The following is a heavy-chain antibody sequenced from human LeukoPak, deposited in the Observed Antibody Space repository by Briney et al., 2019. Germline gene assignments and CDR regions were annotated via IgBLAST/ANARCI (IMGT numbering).Heavy chain of an antibody. CDR1: GFTFSSYA. Sequence: GRSLSLSCAASGFTFSSYAMHWVRQAPGKGLEGVAVISYDGSNKYYADSVKGRFTISRDNSKNTLYLQMNSLRAEDTAVYYCARDQDPYGDYSRNWFDPGGQGTLVTVSS. D-gene: IGHD4-17*01. J-gene: IGHJ5*02. V-gene: IGHV3-30*04. CDR2: ISYDGSNK. CDR3: ARDQDPYGDYSRNWFDP.